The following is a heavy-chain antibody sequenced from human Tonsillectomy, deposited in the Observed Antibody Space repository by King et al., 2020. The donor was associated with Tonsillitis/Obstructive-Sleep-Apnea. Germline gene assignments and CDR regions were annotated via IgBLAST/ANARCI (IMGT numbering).Heavy chain of an antibody. CDR2: IKSETDGGTS. CDR3: TTSLAVTLDGFDI. V-gene: IGHV3-15*01. D-gene: IGHD4-17*01. J-gene: IGHJ3*02. Sequence: VQLVESGGGLVKPGGSLTLSCAASGFIFNNAWMSWVRQAPGKGLEWVGHIKSETDGGTSNCAAPVKTRFSISRDDSKNTLYLQMNSLNTEDSGVYYCTTSLAVTLDGFDIWGQGTMVTVSS. CDR1: GFIFNNAW.